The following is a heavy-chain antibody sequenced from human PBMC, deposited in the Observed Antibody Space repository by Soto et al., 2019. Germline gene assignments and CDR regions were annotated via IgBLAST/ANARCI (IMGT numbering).Heavy chain of an antibody. CDR3: ARDGHGDYHDVDV. D-gene: IGHD4-17*01. CDR1: GFTFSNYG. Sequence: QVQLLESGGAVVQPGRSLRLSCAASGFTFSNYGMHWVRQAPGKGLEWVAVIWYDGSNKYYADSLKGRFTISRDNSKNTLYLQMNNLRTEDTAVYYCARDGHGDYHDVDVWGQGTTVTVSS. CDR2: IWYDGSNK. J-gene: IGHJ6*02. V-gene: IGHV3-33*01.